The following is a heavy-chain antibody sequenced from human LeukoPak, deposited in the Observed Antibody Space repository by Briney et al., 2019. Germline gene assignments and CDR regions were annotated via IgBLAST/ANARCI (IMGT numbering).Heavy chain of an antibody. CDR3: ARDISIAAAGRVMGY. Sequence: ASVKVSCKASGYTFTGYYMHWVRQAPGQGLEWMGWINPNSGGTNYAQKFQGRVTMTRDTSISTAYMELSRLRSDDTAVYYCARDISIAAAGRVMGYWGQGTLVTVSS. J-gene: IGHJ4*02. CDR2: INPNSGGT. V-gene: IGHV1-2*02. CDR1: GYTFTGYY. D-gene: IGHD6-13*01.